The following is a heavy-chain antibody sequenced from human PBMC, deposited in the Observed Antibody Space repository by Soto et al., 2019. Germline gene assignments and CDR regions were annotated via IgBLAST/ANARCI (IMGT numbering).Heavy chain of an antibody. CDR1: GYTFTSYA. Sequence: ASVKVSCKASGYTFTSYAMHLVRQAPGQRLEGMGWINAGSCNTKCAQKFQVRVTITSDTSSSTAYMELSSLRSEDTSVYYCARDLHSSGGRCSQSGWYYYGMDVWCQGTTVTVSS. V-gene: IGHV1-3*01. D-gene: IGHD2-15*01. CDR2: INAGSCNT. J-gene: IGHJ6*02. CDR3: ARDLHSSGGRCSQSGWYYYGMDV.